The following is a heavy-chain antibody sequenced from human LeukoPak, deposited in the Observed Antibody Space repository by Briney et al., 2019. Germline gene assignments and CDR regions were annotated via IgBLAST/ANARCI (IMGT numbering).Heavy chain of an antibody. D-gene: IGHD5-24*01. V-gene: IGHV3-74*01. CDR2: ISHDGII. J-gene: IGHJ4*02. CDR1: GFTFSSYV. Sequence: GGSLRLSCETAGFTFSSYVMHWVRRTPGKGLVWVSRISHDGIISYADSVKGRFTISRDNAQNTLILQMNSLRVEDTAVYYCARDWVYKIDYWGRGTLVTVSS. CDR3: ARDWVYKIDY.